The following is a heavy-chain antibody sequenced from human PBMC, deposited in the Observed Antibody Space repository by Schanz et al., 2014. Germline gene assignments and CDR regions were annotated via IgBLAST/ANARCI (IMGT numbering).Heavy chain of an antibody. J-gene: IGHJ4*02. Sequence: QEQLVESGGGLVQPGGSLRLSCAASGFTFSDHYMNWVRQAPGKGLEWVSSISSSGSYIYYADSVKGRFSISRDNAKNSLFLQMNRLRAEDTALYYCAIIGVMVAVAGTRADYWGQGTLVTVSS. CDR2: ISSSGSYI. V-gene: IGHV3-11*04. D-gene: IGHD6-19*01. CDR1: GFTFSDHY. CDR3: AIIGVMVAVAGTRADY.